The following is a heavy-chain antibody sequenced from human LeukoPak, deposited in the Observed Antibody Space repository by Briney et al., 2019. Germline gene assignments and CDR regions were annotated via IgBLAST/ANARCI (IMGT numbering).Heavy chain of an antibody. D-gene: IGHD2-15*01. J-gene: IGHJ4*02. V-gene: IGHV3-30*18. CDR3: AKDRAVVVVAATLDY. CDR1: GFTFGSYG. CDR2: ISYDGSNK. Sequence: PGGSLRLSCAASGFTFGSYGMHWVRQAPGKGLEWVAVISYDGSNKYYADSVKGRFTISRDNSKNTLYLQMNSLRAEDTAVYYCAKDRAVVVVAATLDYCGQGTLVTVSS.